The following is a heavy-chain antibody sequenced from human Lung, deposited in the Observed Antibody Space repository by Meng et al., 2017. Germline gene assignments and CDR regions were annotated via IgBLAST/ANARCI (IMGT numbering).Heavy chain of an antibody. D-gene: IGHD1-26*01. J-gene: IGHJ4*02. CDR3: ASLPDTREY. V-gene: IGHV3-21*01. Sequence: EGELVVSGGGVVKAGGSRTLSCEAAGFRFSSHNIRWGRQAPGEGVVWFLFITSSSGYRHYADAVRGRFTISRDNDKNSLYLQMNSRGVEDTAVYYCASLPDTREYWGQGTLVTVSS. CDR2: ITSSSGYR. CDR1: GFRFSSHN.